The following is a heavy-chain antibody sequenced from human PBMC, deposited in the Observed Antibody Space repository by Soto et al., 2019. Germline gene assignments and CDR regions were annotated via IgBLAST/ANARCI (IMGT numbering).Heavy chain of an antibody. V-gene: IGHV1-69*13. J-gene: IGHJ6*02. D-gene: IGHD4-17*01. Sequence: EASVKVSCKASGGTFSSYAISWVRQAPGQGLEWMGGIIPIFGTANYAQKFQGRVTITADESTSTAYMELSSLRSEDTAVYYCASDLRLADSYYYYYGMDVWGQGTTVTVSS. CDR3: ASDLRLADSYYYYYGMDV. CDR2: IIPIFGTA. CDR1: GGTFSSYA.